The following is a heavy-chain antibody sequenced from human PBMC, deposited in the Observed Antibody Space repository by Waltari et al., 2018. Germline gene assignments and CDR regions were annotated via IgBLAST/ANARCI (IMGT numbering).Heavy chain of an antibody. Sequence: QLQLQESGPGLVKPSETLSLTCTVSGSFSSTTSYWGWIRQPPGKGLEWIGSMSSSGHTYYNPSLTSRVTISVDTSKNQVSLRLSSVTAADTAVYYCARRSRGSGSYAFGAFDIWGQGTMVIVSS. J-gene: IGHJ3*02. CDR2: MSSSGHT. CDR3: ARRSRGSGSYAFGAFDI. D-gene: IGHD1-26*01. V-gene: IGHV4-39*01. CDR1: GSFSSTTSY.